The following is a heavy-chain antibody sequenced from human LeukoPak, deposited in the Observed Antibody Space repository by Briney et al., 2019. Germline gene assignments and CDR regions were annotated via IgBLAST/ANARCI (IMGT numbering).Heavy chain of an antibody. Sequence: SETLSLTCTVSGGSISSYYWSWIRQPAGKGLEWIGRIYTSGSTNYNPSLKSRVTISVDTSKNQFSLKLSSVTAADTAVYYCARVVVVTAFYYYYYMDVWGKGTTVTVSS. CDR2: IYTSGST. CDR1: GGSISSYY. V-gene: IGHV4-4*07. CDR3: ARVVVVTAFYYYYYMDV. J-gene: IGHJ6*03. D-gene: IGHD2-21*02.